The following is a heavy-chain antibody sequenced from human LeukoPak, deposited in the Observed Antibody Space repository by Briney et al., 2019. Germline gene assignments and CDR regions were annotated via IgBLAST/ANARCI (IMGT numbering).Heavy chain of an antibody. CDR2: ISAYNGNT. Sequence: ASVKVSCKASGYTFTSYGISWVRQAPRQGLEWMGWISAYNGNTNYAQKLQGRVTMTTDTSTSTAYMELRSLRSDDTAVYYCARDEYYYDSSGYGYWGQGTLVTVSS. V-gene: IGHV1-18*01. CDR3: ARDEYYYDSSGYGY. J-gene: IGHJ4*02. D-gene: IGHD3-22*01. CDR1: GYTFTSYG.